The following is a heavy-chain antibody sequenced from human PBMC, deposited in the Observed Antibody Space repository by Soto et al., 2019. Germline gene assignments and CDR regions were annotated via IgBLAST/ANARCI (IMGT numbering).Heavy chain of an antibody. V-gene: IGHV4-59*08. J-gene: IGHJ2*01. Sequence: QVQLQESGPGLVKPSETLSLTCTVSGGSISSYYWSWIRQPPGKGLEWIGYIYYSGSTNYNPSLNSRVTISVHPSKNQCSLQLSSVTAADTAVYYCARPSTAYSSSWGDKPWYFDLWGRGTLVTVSS. CDR1: GGSISSYY. CDR2: IYYSGST. CDR3: ARPSTAYSSSWGDKPWYFDL. D-gene: IGHD6-13*01.